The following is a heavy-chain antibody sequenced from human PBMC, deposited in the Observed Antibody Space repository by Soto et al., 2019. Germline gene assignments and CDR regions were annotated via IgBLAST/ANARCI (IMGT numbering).Heavy chain of an antibody. CDR1: GGSFSGYY. Sequence: QVQLQQWGAGLLKPSETLSLTCAVYGGSFSGYYWSWIRQPPGKGLEWIGEINHSGSTNYNPSIKSRVTIAVDTSKNQFSLKLSYVTAADTAVYYCARGPRITMVRGVRTLDYWGQGTLVTVSS. CDR3: ARGPRITMVRGVRTLDY. J-gene: IGHJ4*02. D-gene: IGHD3-10*01. V-gene: IGHV4-34*01. CDR2: INHSGST.